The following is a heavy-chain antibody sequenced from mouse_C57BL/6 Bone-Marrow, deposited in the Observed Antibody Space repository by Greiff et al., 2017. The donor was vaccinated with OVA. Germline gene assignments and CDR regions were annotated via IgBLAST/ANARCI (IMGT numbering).Heavy chain of an antibody. V-gene: IGHV14-4*01. CDR2: IDPENGDT. Sequence: EVQLQQSGAELVRPGASVKLSCTASGFNIKDYYMHWVKQRPEQGLEWIGWIDPENGDTEYASKFQGKATITADTSSNTAYLQLSSLTSEDTAVYYCTTCYYGSSLFAYWGQGTLVTVSA. D-gene: IGHD1-1*01. CDR3: TTCYYGSSLFAY. CDR1: GFNIKDYY. J-gene: IGHJ3*01.